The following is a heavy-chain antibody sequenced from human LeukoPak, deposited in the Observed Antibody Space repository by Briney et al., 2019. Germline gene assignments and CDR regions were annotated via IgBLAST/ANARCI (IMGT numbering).Heavy chain of an antibody. CDR1: GFTFSSYA. V-gene: IGHV3-64*01. D-gene: IGHD1-26*01. J-gene: IGHJ6*02. Sequence: GGSLRLSCAASGFTFSSYAMHWVRQAPGKGLEYVSAISSNGGSTYYANSVKGRFTISRDNSKNTLYLQMGSLRAEDMAVYYCARDVSLVGASYYYGMDVWGQGTTVTVSS. CDR2: ISSNGGST. CDR3: ARDVSLVGASYYYGMDV.